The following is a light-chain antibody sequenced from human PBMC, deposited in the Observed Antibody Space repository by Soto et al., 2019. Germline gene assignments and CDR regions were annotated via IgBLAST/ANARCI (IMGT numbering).Light chain of an antibody. V-gene: IGKV2-30*01. Sequence: DVVMTQSPLSLPVTLGQPASISCRSSQSLVYSDGNTYLNWFQQRPGQSPRRLIYKVSNRDSGVPDRFSGSASGTEFILTIRSLRPDDFATYYCQQYKTYSTFGQGTKVDIK. J-gene: IGKJ1*01. CDR2: KVS. CDR3: QQYKTYST. CDR1: QSLVYSDGNTY.